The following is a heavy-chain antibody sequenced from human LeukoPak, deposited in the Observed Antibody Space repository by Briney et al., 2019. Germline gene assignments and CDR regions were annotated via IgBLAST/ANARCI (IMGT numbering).Heavy chain of an antibody. D-gene: IGHD3-16*02. CDR1: GGSISSGDYY. J-gene: IGHJ4*02. CDR2: IYYSGST. V-gene: IGHV4-30-4*01. CDR3: ARESSYDYVWGSYRTTPDSYYFDY. Sequence: PSKTLSLTCTVSGGSISSGDYYWSWIRQPPGKGLEWIGYIYYSGSTYYNPSLKSRVTISVDTSKNQFSLKLSSVTAADTAVYYCARESSYDYVWGSYRTTPDSYYFDYWGQGTLVTVSS.